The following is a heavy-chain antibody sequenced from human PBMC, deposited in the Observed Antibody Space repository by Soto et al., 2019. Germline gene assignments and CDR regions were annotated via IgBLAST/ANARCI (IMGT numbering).Heavy chain of an antibody. Sequence: PVGSLRLSCAASGFTFSSYSMTWVRQAPGKGLEWVSSISGSSSYIYDADSVKGRFTISRDNAKNSLFLQMNSLRAEDTAVYCCATSHGSSGNGAFDIWGQGTMVTVSS. CDR3: ATSHGSSGNGAFDI. J-gene: IGHJ3*02. V-gene: IGHV3-21*01. CDR1: GFTFSSYS. D-gene: IGHD6-13*01. CDR2: ISGSSSYI.